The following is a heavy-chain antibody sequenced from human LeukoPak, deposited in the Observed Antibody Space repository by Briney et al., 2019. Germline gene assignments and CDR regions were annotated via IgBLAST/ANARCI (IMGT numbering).Heavy chain of an antibody. V-gene: IGHV3-23*01. CDR1: GFTFSSYA. CDR2: ISGSGGST. Sequence: GGSLRLSCAASGFTFSSYAMSWVRQAPGKGLEWVSAISGSGGSTYYADSVKGRFTISRDNSKNTLYLQMNSLRAEDTAVYYCARRGDGGRSFDYWGQGTLVTVSS. CDR3: ARRGDGGRSFDY. D-gene: IGHD4-23*01. J-gene: IGHJ4*02.